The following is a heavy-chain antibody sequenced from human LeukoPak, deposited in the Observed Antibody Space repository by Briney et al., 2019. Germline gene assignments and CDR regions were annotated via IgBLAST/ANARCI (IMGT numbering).Heavy chain of an antibody. V-gene: IGHV4-38-2*01. CDR3: ARVEMAKFDY. CDR2: NYHSGSN. J-gene: IGHJ4*02. CDR1: GYSISSGYY. D-gene: IGHD5-24*01. Sequence: SETLSLPCAVSGYSISSGYYWGWVRQPPGKGLEWSGSNYHSGSNYYNPSLKSRVTISVDTSKNQFSLKLSSVTAADTAVYYCARVEMAKFDYWGQGTLVTVSS.